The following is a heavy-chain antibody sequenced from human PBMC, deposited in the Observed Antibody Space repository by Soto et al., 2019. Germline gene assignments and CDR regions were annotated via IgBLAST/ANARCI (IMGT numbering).Heavy chain of an antibody. J-gene: IGHJ6*03. D-gene: IGHD3-3*01. CDR1: GGSISSYY. V-gene: IGHV4-59*08. Sequence: SETLSLTCTVSGGSISSYYWSWIRQPPGKGLERIGYIYYSGSTNYNPSLKSRVTISVDTSKNQFSLKLSSVTAADTAVYYCARLPFWSGLYYYYYMDVWGKGTTVTVSS. CDR3: ARLPFWSGLYYYYYMDV. CDR2: IYYSGST.